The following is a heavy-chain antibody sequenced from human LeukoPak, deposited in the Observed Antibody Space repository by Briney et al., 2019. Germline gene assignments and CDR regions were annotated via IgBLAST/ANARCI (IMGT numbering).Heavy chain of an antibody. J-gene: IGHJ6*03. D-gene: IGHD6-19*01. V-gene: IGHV4-39*07. CDR3: ARDSGSGWYGYYYYMDI. CDR2: IYYTGNT. Sequence: SETLSLTCSVSGDSITGYYWGWIRQPPGKGLEWIGNIYYTGNTYYNSSLKSRVTISVDTSKNQFSLKLSSVTAADTAVYYCARDSGSGWYGYYYYMDIWGKGTTVTVSS. CDR1: GDSITGYY.